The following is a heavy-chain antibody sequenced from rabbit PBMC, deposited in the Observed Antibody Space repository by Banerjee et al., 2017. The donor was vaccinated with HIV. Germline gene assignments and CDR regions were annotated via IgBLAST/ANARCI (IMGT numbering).Heavy chain of an antibody. CDR3: ARMGSAGVVDYGYASLAL. Sequence: QEQLEESGGDLVKPEGSLTHTCTASGFDFSSRYYMCWVRQAPGKGPEWIACIYTGSDSPYYASWAKGRFTISKTSSTTVDLKMTSLTVADTATYFCARMGSAGVVDYGYASLALRGPGTLVTVS. CDR1: GFDFSSRYY. V-gene: IGHV1S45*01. D-gene: IGHD6-1*01. CDR2: IYTGSDSP. J-gene: IGHJ4*01.